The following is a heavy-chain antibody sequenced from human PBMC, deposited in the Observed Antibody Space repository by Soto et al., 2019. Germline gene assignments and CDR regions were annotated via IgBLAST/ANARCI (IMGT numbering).Heavy chain of an antibody. V-gene: IGHV3-30*18. Sequence: QVQLVESGGGVVQPGRSLRLSCAASGFTFSSYGMHWVRQAPCKGLEWVAVISYDGSNKYYADSVKGRFTISRNNSKNTLYLQMNRLRPACTAVYYCAKVGIAEVHSTGCFEPWGKGTPVTVSS. CDR1: GFTFSSYG. CDR3: AKVGIAEVHSTGCFEP. CDR2: ISYDGSNK. D-gene: IGHD6-13*01. J-gene: IGHJ5*02.